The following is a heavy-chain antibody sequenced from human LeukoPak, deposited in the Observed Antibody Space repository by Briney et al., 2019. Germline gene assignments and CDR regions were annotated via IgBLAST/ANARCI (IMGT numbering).Heavy chain of an antibody. CDR3: ARDGYDSSGYYYYYYYMDV. J-gene: IGHJ6*03. V-gene: IGHV1-46*01. CDR2: INPSGGST. Sequence: ASVKVSCKASGYTFTSYYMHWVRQAPGQGLEWMGIINPSGGSTSYAQKFQGRVTMTRDMSTSTVYMELSSLRSEDTAVYYCARDGYDSSGYYYYYYYMDVWGKGTTVTVSS. CDR1: GYTFTSYY. D-gene: IGHD3-22*01.